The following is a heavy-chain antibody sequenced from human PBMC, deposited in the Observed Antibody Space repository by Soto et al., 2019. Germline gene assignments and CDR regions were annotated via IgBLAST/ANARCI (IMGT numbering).Heavy chain of an antibody. Sequence: SETLSLTCTVSGDSINSDAYSWTWLRQPPGKGLEWIGYIYHTGSTYYNPSLKSRVTISIDKSKNQFSLKLTSVTAADTAVYNCARGGFQLLPDYWGQGALVTVSS. CDR1: GDSINSDAYS. V-gene: IGHV4-30-2*01. CDR2: IYHTGST. CDR3: ARGGFQLLPDY. J-gene: IGHJ4*02. D-gene: IGHD1-1*01.